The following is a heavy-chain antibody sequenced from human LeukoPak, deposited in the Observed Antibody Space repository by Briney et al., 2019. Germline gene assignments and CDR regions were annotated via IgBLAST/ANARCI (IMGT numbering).Heavy chain of an antibody. CDR1: GFTFSSYA. J-gene: IGHJ4*02. D-gene: IGHD2-15*01. Sequence: GGSLRLSCAASGFTFSSYAMHWVRQAPGKGLEWVAVISYDGSNKYYADSVKGRFTISRDDSKNTLYLQMNSLRAEDTAVNYCARVWGSFAGLGRLDYWGQGTLVTVSS. V-gene: IGHV3-30*04. CDR2: ISYDGSNK. CDR3: ARVWGSFAGLGRLDY.